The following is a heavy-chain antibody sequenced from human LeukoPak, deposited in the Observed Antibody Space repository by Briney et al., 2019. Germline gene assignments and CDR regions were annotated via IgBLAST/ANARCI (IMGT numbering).Heavy chain of an antibody. CDR2: ISYSGGGT. CDR3: AKSYSTTWSDWYFDL. D-gene: IGHD6-13*01. V-gene: IGHV3-23*01. J-gene: IGHJ2*01. Sequence: GGSLRLSCAASGFTFSNYAMSWVRQAPGKGLEWVSSISYSGGGTYYADSVKGGFTMSRDNSKNTLFLQMNSPRAEDTAVFYCAKSYSTTWSDWYFDLWGRGTLVTVSS. CDR1: GFTFSNYA.